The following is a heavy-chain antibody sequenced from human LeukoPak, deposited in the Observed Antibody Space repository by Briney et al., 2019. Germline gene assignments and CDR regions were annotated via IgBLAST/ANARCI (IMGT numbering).Heavy chain of an antibody. CDR2: IRGSNSYI. J-gene: IGHJ4*02. CDR1: GFTFSSYT. Sequence: GGSLRLSCAASGFTFSSYTMHWIRQAPGKGLEWVSSIRGSNSYIFYADSVKGRFTVPRDNAKDSLYLQMNSLRAEDTAVYYCARALTTLTYEGYWGQGTLVTVSS. V-gene: IGHV3-21*01. CDR3: ARALTTLTYEGY. D-gene: IGHD1-1*01.